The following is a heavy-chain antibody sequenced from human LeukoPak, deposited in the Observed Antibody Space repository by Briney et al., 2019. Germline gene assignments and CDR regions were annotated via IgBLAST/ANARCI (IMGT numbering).Heavy chain of an antibody. V-gene: IGHV3-30-3*01. D-gene: IGHD2-21*01. CDR1: GFTFPTNP. CDR2: VSHVGSIQ. Sequence: GGSLRLSCAASGFTFPTNPMHWVRQAPGKGLEWVSVVSHVGSIQNYADSVRGRFTISRDNSKNTVYLQMNSLRTEDTAVYFCARGGGGVVVKYNWFDPWGQGTLVTVSS. CDR3: ARGGGGVVVKYNWFDP. J-gene: IGHJ5*02.